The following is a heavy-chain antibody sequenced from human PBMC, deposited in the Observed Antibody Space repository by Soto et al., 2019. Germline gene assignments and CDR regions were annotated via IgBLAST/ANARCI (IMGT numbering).Heavy chain of an antibody. V-gene: IGHV3-7*01. CDR2: IKQDGSEK. CDR1: GFTFSSYW. Sequence: GGSLRLSCAASGFTFSSYWMSWVRQAPGKGLEWVANIKQDGSEKYYVDSVKGRFTISRDNAKNSLYLQMNSLRAEDTAVYYCATLRIGYCSSTSCYDGRKSKFDYWGQGTLVTVSS. CDR3: ATLRIGYCSSTSCYDGRKSKFDY. D-gene: IGHD2-2*01. J-gene: IGHJ4*02.